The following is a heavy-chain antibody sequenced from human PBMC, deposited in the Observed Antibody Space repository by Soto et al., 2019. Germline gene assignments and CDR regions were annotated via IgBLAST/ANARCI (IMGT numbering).Heavy chain of an antibody. D-gene: IGHD5-12*01. CDR2: IYYSGNT. V-gene: IGHV4-59*01. Sequence: LSLTCTVSGGSISTNYWSWIRQPPGKGLEWIGYIYYSGNTNYNPSLESRVTISVDTSKNQFSLRLKSVTAADTAVYFCARGVGAYNGNDLKYYFDYWGQGTLVTVSS. J-gene: IGHJ4*02. CDR1: GGSISTNY. CDR3: ARGVGAYNGNDLKYYFDY.